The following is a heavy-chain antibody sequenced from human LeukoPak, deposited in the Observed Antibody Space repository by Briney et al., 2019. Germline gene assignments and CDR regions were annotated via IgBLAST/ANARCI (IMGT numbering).Heavy chain of an antibody. CDR3: ARAGLAYCGGDCPVGAFDI. J-gene: IGHJ3*02. Sequence: PGGPLKPSVQPPGSTASSNYMSWVGKAPGKGREWVPVFYSGGSTYYADSVKGRFTISRDNSKNTLYLQMNSLRAEDTAVYYCARAGLAYCGGDCPVGAFDIWGQGTMVTVSS. D-gene: IGHD2-21*02. V-gene: IGHV3-53*01. CDR2: FYSGGST. CDR1: GSTASSNY.